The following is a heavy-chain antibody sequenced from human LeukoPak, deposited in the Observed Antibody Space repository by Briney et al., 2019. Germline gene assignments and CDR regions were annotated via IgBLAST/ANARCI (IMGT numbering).Heavy chain of an antibody. CDR3: ARVRGSVCTNGVCYRAGWFDP. CDR1: GFTFSSYW. J-gene: IGHJ5*02. V-gene: IGHV3-7*01. D-gene: IGHD2-8*01. CDR2: IKQDGSEK. Sequence: GGSLRLSCAASGFTFSSYWMSWVRQAPGKGLEWVANIKQDGSEKYYVDSVKGRFTISRDNAKNSLYLQMNSLRAEDTAVYYCARVRGSVCTNGVCYRAGWFDPWGQGTLVTVSS.